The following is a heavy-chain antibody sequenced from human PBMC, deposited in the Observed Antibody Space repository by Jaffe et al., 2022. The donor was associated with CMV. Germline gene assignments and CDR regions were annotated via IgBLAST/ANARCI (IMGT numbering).Heavy chain of an antibody. D-gene: IGHD5-18*01. Sequence: QVQLVESGGGVVQPGRSLRLSCAASGFTFSSYGMHWVRQAPGKGLEWVAVISYDGSNKYYADSVKGRFTISRDNSKNTLYLQMNSLRAEDTAVYYCAKGPPYVDTAMEYYFDYWGQGTLVTVSS. V-gene: IGHV3-30*18. J-gene: IGHJ4*02. CDR1: GFTFSSYG. CDR3: AKGPPYVDTAMEYYFDY. CDR2: ISYDGSNK.